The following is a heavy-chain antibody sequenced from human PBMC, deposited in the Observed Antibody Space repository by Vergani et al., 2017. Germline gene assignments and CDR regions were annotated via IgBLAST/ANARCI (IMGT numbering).Heavy chain of an antibody. Sequence: EVQLVESGGGLVQPGRSLRLSCAASGFTFDDYAMHWVRQAPGKGLEWVSGISWNSGSIGYADSVKGRFTISRDNAKNSLYLQMNSLRAEDTALYYCAKVTPSYYYDSSGSAPHLGQGTLVTVSS. CDR1: GFTFDDYA. V-gene: IGHV3-9*01. D-gene: IGHD3-22*01. CDR2: ISWNSGSI. CDR3: AKVTPSYYYDSSGSAPH. J-gene: IGHJ1*01.